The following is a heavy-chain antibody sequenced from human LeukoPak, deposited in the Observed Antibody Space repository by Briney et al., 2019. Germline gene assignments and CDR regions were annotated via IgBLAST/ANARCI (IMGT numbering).Heavy chain of an antibody. V-gene: IGHV4-4*02. Sequence: SEGLPLAYPVPHGPITSTKWWRWVRQPPGKGVEWVGEISHTGRTNYNPSFNSRVPMSVDKSKNQFSLNLKSVTAADTALYYCASSSLVVVVTYGFDIWGRGTAVTVSS. CDR2: ISHTGRT. CDR3: ASSSLVVVVTYGFDI. J-gene: IGHJ3*02. D-gene: IGHD2-21*01. CDR1: HGPITSTKW.